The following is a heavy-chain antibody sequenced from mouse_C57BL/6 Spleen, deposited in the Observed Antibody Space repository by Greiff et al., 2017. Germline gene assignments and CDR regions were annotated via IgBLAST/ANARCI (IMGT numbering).Heavy chain of an antibody. J-gene: IGHJ4*01. Sequence: QVQLQQSGPGLVQPSQSLSITCTASGFSLTSYGVHWVRQSPGKGLEWLGVIWRGGSTDYNAAFMSRLSITKDNSKSQVFFKMNSLQADDTAIYYCAKGGYGSSYNAMDYWGQGTSVTVSS. V-gene: IGHV2-5*01. CDR2: IWRGGST. D-gene: IGHD1-1*01. CDR1: GFSLTSYG. CDR3: AKGGYGSSYNAMDY.